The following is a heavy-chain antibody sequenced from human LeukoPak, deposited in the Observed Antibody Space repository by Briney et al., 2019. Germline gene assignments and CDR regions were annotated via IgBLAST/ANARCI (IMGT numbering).Heavy chain of an antibody. CDR2: INPNSGGT. CDR1: GYTFTGYY. Sequence: ASVKVSCKASGYTFTGYYMHWVRQAPGQGLEWMGWINPNSGGTNYAQKFQGRVTMTRDTSISTAYMELSRLRSDDMAVYYCAMGLYYAPSWFDPWGQGTLVTVSS. V-gene: IGHV1-2*02. J-gene: IGHJ5*02. CDR3: AMGLYYAPSWFDP. D-gene: IGHD2-8*01.